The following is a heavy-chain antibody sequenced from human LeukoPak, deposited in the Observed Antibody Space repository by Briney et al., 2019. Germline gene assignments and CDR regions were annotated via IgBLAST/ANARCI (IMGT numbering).Heavy chain of an antibody. D-gene: IGHD6-19*01. J-gene: IGHJ4*02. V-gene: IGHV1-18*01. CDR3: ARDPTNTSGRYAHFDY. CDR2: ISAYNGDT. CDR1: GFTFTRYG. Sequence: ASVKVSCKASGFTFTRYGITWVRQAPGQGLEWMGWISAYNGDTNYAQKLQGRVTMARDPSTSTVYMELRGLSSDDTAVYCCARDPTNTSGRYAHFDYWGQGTLVTVSS.